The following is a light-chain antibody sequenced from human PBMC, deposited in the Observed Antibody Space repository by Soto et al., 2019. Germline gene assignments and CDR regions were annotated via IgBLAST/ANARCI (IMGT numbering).Light chain of an antibody. V-gene: IGKV1-5*01. J-gene: IGKJ5*01. CDR3: QQYNSAPIT. Sequence: IQMTQSPSTLSASVGDRVTITCRASQSISSWLAWYQQKPGKAPKLLIYDASSLESGVPSRFSGSGSGTEFTLTISSLQPDDFATYYCQQYNSAPITFGQGTRREIK. CDR2: DAS. CDR1: QSISSW.